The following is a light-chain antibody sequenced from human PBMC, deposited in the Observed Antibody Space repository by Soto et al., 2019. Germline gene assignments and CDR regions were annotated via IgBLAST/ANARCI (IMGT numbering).Light chain of an antibody. CDR2: EVT. J-gene: IGLJ2*01. V-gene: IGLV2-8*01. CDR1: SSDVGGYDS. Sequence: QSALTQPPSAPGSPGQSVTISCTGTSSDVGGYDSVSWYQQHPGKAPKLLIYEVTKRPSGVPDRFSGSKSGNTASLTVSGLQAEDEADYYCTSYAGSNAVVFGGGTKVTVL. CDR3: TSYAGSNAVV.